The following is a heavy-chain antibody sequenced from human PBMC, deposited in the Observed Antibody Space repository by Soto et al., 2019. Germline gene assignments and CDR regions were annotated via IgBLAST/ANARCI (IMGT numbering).Heavy chain of an antibody. CDR2: IYYSGST. J-gene: IGHJ6*02. Sequence: QVQLQESGPGLVKPSQTLSLTCTVSGGSISSGDYYWSWIRQPPGKGLEWIGYIYYSGSTYYNPSLKSRVTISVDTSKNQFSLKLSSVTAADTAVYYCARATTQWLPQNYYYYGMDVWGQGTTVTVSS. V-gene: IGHV4-30-4*01. CDR1: GGSISSGDYY. D-gene: IGHD6-19*01. CDR3: ARATTQWLPQNYYYYGMDV.